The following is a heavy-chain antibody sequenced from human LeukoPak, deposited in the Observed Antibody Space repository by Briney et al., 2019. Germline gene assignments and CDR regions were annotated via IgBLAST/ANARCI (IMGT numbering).Heavy chain of an antibody. Sequence: ASVKVSCKASGYTFTGYYMHWVRQAPGQGLEWMGWINPNSGGTNYAQKFQGRVTMTRDTSISTAYMELSRLRSDDTAVYYCARNNAVWTEINWFDPWGQGTLVTVSS. CDR2: INPNSGGT. D-gene: IGHD3/OR15-3a*01. CDR3: ARNNAVWTEINWFDP. J-gene: IGHJ5*02. CDR1: GYTFTGYY. V-gene: IGHV1-2*02.